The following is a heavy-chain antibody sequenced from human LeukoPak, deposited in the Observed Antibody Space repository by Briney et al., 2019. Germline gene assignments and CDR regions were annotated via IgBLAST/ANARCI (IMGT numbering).Heavy chain of an antibody. Sequence: PGRSLRLSCVASGFTFTNYGLHWVRQAPGKGLEWLAVIWFDGCNRYYADSVKGRFTISRDNAKNTLYLQMNSLRVEDTAVYYCAREYYDYVYRYFDLWGRGTLVTVSS. D-gene: IGHD3-16*01. CDR2: IWFDGCNR. V-gene: IGHV3-33*01. CDR3: AREYYDYVYRYFDL. J-gene: IGHJ2*01. CDR1: GFTFTNYG.